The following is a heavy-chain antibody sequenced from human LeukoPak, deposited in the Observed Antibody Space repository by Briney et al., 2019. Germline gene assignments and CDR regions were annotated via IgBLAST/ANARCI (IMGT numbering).Heavy chain of an antibody. CDR3: AKEDYDSSGYFDYFDY. V-gene: IGHV3-30*01. J-gene: IGHJ4*02. Sequence: GGSLRLSCAASGFTFSSYAMHWVRQAPGKGLEWVAVISYDGSNKYYADSVKGRFTISRDNSKNTLYLQMNSLRAEDTAVYYCAKEDYDSSGYFDYFDYWGQGTLVTVSS. CDR1: GFTFSSYA. D-gene: IGHD3-22*01. CDR2: ISYDGSNK.